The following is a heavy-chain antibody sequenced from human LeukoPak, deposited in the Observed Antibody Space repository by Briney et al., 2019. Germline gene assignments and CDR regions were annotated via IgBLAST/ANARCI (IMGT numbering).Heavy chain of an antibody. CDR1: GVSFSGYY. CDR3: ARVQLRGYSYGYGVDY. V-gene: IGHV4-34*01. CDR2: INHSGST. Sequence: SETLSLTCAVYGVSFSGYYWSWIRQPPGKGLEWIGEINHSGSTNYNPSLKSRATISVDTSKNQFSLKLSSVTAADTAVYYCARVQLRGYSYGYGVDYWGQGTLVTVSS. D-gene: IGHD5-18*01. J-gene: IGHJ4*02.